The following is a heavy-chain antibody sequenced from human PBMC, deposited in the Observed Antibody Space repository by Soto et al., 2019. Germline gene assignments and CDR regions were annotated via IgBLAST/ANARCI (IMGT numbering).Heavy chain of an antibody. V-gene: IGHV4-59*01. CDR1: GGSISSYY. Sequence: TLSLTCTVSGGSISSYYWSWIRQPPGKGLEWIGYIYYSGSTNYNPSLKSRVTISVDTSKNQFSLKLSSVTAADTAVYYCARDPRYYDFWSGLDVWGQGTTVTVSS. CDR3: ARDPRYYDFWSGLDV. J-gene: IGHJ6*02. D-gene: IGHD3-3*01. CDR2: IYYSGST.